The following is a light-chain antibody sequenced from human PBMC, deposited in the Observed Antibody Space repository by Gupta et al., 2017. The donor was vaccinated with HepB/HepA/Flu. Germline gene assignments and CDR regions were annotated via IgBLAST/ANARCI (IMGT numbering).Light chain of an antibody. CDR2: STS. J-gene: IGKJ1*01. Sequence: DIQMTQSPSYLSAFVGDRVTITSRASQSISSYLHWYQQKPGKAPRLLMYSTSNLESGVPSRFSGSGSGTDFTLTISSLQPEDFATYYCQQSYSTPPTFGQGSKVEI. CDR1: QSISSY. CDR3: QQSYSTPPT. V-gene: IGKV1-39*01.